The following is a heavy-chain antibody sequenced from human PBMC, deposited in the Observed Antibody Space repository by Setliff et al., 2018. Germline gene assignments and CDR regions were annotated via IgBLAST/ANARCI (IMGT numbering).Heavy chain of an antibody. CDR3: ARDSRGLVPAAIEGSYYYYGMDV. V-gene: IGHV1-3*01. D-gene: IGHD2-2*02. J-gene: IGHJ6*02. CDR2: INAGNGNT. CDR1: GYTFTSYA. Sequence: ASVKVSCKASGYTFTSYAMHWVRQAPGQRLEWMGWINAGNGNTKYSQKFQGRVTITADESTSTAYMELSSLRSEDTAVYYCARDSRGLVPAAIEGSYYYYGMDVWGQGTTVTVS.